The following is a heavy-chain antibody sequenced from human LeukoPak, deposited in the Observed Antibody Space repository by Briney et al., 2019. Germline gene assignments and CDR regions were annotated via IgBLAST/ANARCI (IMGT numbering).Heavy chain of an antibody. Sequence: GESLKISCKGSGYSFTSYWIAWVRQMPGKGLEWMGSVYPGGSDTRYSPSFQGQVTISVDKSISTAYLQWSSLEASDTAMFYCARPLYSGSLGYWGQGTLVTVSS. CDR2: VYPGGSDT. V-gene: IGHV5-51*01. J-gene: IGHJ4*02. CDR3: ARPLYSGSLGY. D-gene: IGHD1-26*01. CDR1: GYSFTSYW.